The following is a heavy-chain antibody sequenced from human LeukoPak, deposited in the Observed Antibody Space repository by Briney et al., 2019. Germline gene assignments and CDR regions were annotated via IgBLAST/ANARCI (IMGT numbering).Heavy chain of an antibody. CDR3: ARSAAAPYYYYYYMDV. V-gene: IGHV3-20*04. CDR2: INWNGGST. D-gene: IGHD6-13*01. CDR1: GFTFDDYG. J-gene: IGHJ6*03. Sequence: GGSLRLSCAASGFTFDDYGMSWVRQAPGKGPEWVSGINWNGGSTGYADSVKGRFTISRDNAKNSLYLQMNSLRAEDTALYYCARSAAAPYYYYYYMDVWGKGTTVTVSS.